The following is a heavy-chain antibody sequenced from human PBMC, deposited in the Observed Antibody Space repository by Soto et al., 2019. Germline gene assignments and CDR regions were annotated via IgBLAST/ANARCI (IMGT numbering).Heavy chain of an antibody. CDR2: ISYDGSNK. D-gene: IGHD3-3*01. CDR1: GFTFSSYA. Sequence: QVQLVESGGGVVQPGRSLRLSCAASGFTFSSYAMHWVRQAPGKGLEWVAVISYDGSNKYYADSVKGRFTIPRDNSKNTLYLQMNSLRAEDTAVYYCARESGYPTGNWFDPWGQGTLVTVSS. V-gene: IGHV3-30-3*01. CDR3: ARESGYPTGNWFDP. J-gene: IGHJ5*02.